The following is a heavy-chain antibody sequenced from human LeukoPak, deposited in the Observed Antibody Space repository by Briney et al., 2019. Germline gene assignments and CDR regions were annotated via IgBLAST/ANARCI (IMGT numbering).Heavy chain of an antibody. CDR3: ARGLHAGDY. V-gene: IGHV3-21*01. CDR1: GFTFSSYT. J-gene: IGHJ4*02. CDR2: ISSSSSYI. Sequence: GGSLRLSCAASGFTFSSYTMNWVRQAPGKGLEWVSSISSSSSYIYYADSVKGRLTISRDNAKNSLYLQMNSLKAEDTALYYCARGLHAGDYWGQGTLVTVSS.